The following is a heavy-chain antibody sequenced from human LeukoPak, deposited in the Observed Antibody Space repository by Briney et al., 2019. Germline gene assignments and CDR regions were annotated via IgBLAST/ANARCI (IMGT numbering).Heavy chain of an antibody. V-gene: IGHV3-9*01. CDR3: AKDKDAYYDSLDS. CDR2: ISWNSGSI. J-gene: IGHJ4*02. CDR1: GFNFGDYA. D-gene: IGHD3-22*01. Sequence: PGRSLRLSCAASGFNFGDYATHWVRQAPGKGLEWVSGISWNSGSISYADSVKGRFTISRDNARNSLFLQMNSLRPEDTAFYYCAKDKDAYYDSLDSWGQGTLVTVSS.